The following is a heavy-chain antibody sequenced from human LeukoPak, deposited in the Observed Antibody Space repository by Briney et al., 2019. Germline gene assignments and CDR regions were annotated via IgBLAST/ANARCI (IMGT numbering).Heavy chain of an antibody. V-gene: IGHV1-69*04. CDR1: GYTLTELS. CDR3: ARELVDGYSGYDSGSEGY. CDR2: IIPILGIA. D-gene: IGHD5-12*01. J-gene: IGHJ4*02. Sequence: VKVSCKVSGYTLTELSMHWVRQAPGQGLEWMGRIIPILGIANYAQKFQGRVTITADKSTSTAYMELSSLRSEDTAVYYCARELVDGYSGYDSGSEGYWGQGTLVTVSS.